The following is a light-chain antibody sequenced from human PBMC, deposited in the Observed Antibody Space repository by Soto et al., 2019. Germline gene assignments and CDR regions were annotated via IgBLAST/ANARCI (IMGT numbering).Light chain of an antibody. CDR3: SSYTSSRTPYV. Sequence: QSVRGQPASVSVSPGQSITISCTGTSSDVGGYNYVSWYQQHPGKAPKLMIYEVSNRPSGVSNRFSGSKSGNTASLTISGLQAEDEADYYCSSYTSSRTPYVFGTGTKVTVL. J-gene: IGLJ1*01. CDR1: SSDVGGYNY. V-gene: IGLV2-14*01. CDR2: EVS.